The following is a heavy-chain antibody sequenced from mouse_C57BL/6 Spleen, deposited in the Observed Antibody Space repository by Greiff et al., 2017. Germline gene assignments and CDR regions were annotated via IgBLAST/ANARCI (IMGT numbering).Heavy chain of an antibody. CDR1: GYTFTGYW. CDR2: ILPGSGST. Sequence: QVQLQQSGAELMKPGASVKLSCKATGYTFTGYWIEWVKQRPGHGLEWIGEILPGSGSTNYIEKFKGKATFTADTSSNTAYMQLSSLTTEDSAIXYCARIVADYWGQGTTLTVSS. D-gene: IGHD1-3*01. J-gene: IGHJ2*01. V-gene: IGHV1-9*01. CDR3: ARIVADY.